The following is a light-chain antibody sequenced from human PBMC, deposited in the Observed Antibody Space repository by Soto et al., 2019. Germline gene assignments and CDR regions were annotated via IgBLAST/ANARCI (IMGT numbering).Light chain of an antibody. J-gene: IGLJ1*01. Sequence: QSVLTQPPSLSAAPGQRVTISCSGSSSNIGNNYVSWYQQLPGTAPKLLIFDTNKRPSGIPDRFSGSKSGTSATLGITGLQPGDEADYYCGTWDSSLNAFVFGIGTKVTVL. CDR1: SSNIGNNY. CDR2: DTN. CDR3: GTWDSSLNAFV. V-gene: IGLV1-51*01.